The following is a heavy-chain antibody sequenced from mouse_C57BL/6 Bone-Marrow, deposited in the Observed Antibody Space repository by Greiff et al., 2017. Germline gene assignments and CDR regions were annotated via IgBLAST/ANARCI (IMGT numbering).Heavy chain of an antibody. CDR2: FTMYSDAT. Sequence: LQQSGAELVRPGSSVKLSCKDSYFAFMASAMHWVKQRPGHGLEWIGSFTMYSDATEYSENFTGKATLTANTSSSTAYMDLRRLTSEHSAVYDCARSLAYFYAMDYWGQGTSVT. CDR1: YFAFMASA. J-gene: IGHJ4*01. CDR3: ARSLAYFYAMDY. D-gene: IGHD2-10*01. V-gene: IGHV1-49*01.